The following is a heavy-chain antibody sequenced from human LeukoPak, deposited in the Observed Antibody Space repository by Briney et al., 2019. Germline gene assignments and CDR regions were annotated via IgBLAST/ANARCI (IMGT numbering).Heavy chain of an antibody. CDR1: GFTVSSSY. D-gene: IGHD5-18*01. V-gene: IGHV3-53*01. CDR3: ARDRVTRGYSYGIPLYGMDV. Sequence: PGGSLRLSCAASGFTVSSSYMIWVRQAPGKGLEWVSVIYSGGSTYYADSVKGRFTISRDNSKNTLYLQVNSLRAEDTAVYYCARDRVTRGYSYGIPLYGMDVWGQGTTVTVSS. CDR2: IYSGGST. J-gene: IGHJ6*02.